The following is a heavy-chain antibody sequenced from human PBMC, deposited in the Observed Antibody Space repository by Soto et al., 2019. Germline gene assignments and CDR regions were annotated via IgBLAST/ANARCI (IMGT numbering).Heavy chain of an antibody. CDR2: IIPIFGTA. CDR3: ATNTQYSSSWYQTFDY. Sequence: RASVKVSCKASGGTFSSYAISWVRQAPGQGLEWMGGIIPIFGTANYAQKFQGRVTITADKSTSTAYMELSSLRSEDTAVYYCATNTQYSSSWYQTFDYWGQGTLVTVSS. D-gene: IGHD6-13*01. V-gene: IGHV1-69*06. J-gene: IGHJ4*02. CDR1: GGTFSSYA.